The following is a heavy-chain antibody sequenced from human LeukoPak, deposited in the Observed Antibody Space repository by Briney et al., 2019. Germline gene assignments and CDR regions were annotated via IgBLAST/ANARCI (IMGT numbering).Heavy chain of an antibody. J-gene: IGHJ4*02. CDR3: ARPAYSSSWYYFEY. V-gene: IGHV3-23*01. Sequence: GGSLRLSCAASGFTFSSFAMSWVRLAPGKGLEWVSSISNSGGGTYYAESVKGRFTISRDDSKDTLYLQMSSLRAEDTAIYYCARPAYSSSWYYFEYWGQGTLVTVSS. CDR2: ISNSGGGT. CDR1: GFTFSSFA. D-gene: IGHD6-13*01.